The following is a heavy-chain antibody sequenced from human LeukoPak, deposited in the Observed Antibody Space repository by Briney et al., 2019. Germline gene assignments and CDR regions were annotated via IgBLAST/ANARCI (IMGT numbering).Heavy chain of an antibody. D-gene: IGHD2-21*01. CDR3: VPRQYYGGGTYSPFNH. J-gene: IGHJ4*02. CDR2: TYGDDDR. CDR1: GFSLDSDRVA. Sequence: SGPTLVEPTQTLTLTCTFSGFSLDSDRVAVGWIRQPPGKALEWLALTYGDDDRRYSSSLKNRLTITRDTSRNQVVLTMTNMDPVDTGTYFCVPRQYYGGGTYSPFNHWGLGILVTVTS. V-gene: IGHV2-5*02.